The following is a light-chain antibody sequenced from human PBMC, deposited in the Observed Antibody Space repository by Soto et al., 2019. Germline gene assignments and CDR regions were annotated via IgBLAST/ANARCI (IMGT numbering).Light chain of an antibody. Sequence: QSALTQPASVSGSPGQSITISCTGTSSDVGAYDFVSWYQQQPNKAPKRMIYEVRNRPSGVSNLFSGSTSVNTAILTISGLEAEDEDYYYCTSSTTSSTRVFGTGTKLTAL. V-gene: IGLV2-14*03. CDR1: SSDVGAYDF. J-gene: IGLJ1*01. CDR2: EVR. CDR3: TSSTTSSTRV.